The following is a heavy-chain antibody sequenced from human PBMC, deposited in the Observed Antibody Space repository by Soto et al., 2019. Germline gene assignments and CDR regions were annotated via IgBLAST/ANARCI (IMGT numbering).Heavy chain of an antibody. Sequence: SVKRSCKAAGYSVSSSYMHSERQAPGQGLEWMGIINPSGGSTSYAQKFQGRVTMTRDTSTSTVYMELSSLRSEDTAVYYCARGEPNYDILTGYYIGYFDYWGQGTLVTVSS. D-gene: IGHD3-9*01. V-gene: IGHV1-46*03. CDR3: ARGEPNYDILTGYYIGYFDY. CDR2: INPSGGST. CDR1: GYSVSSSY. J-gene: IGHJ4*02.